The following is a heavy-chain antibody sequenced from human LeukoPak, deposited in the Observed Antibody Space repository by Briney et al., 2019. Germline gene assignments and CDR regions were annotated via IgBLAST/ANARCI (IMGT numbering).Heavy chain of an antibody. D-gene: IGHD3-10*01. CDR2: ITSGSSYI. CDR1: GFTFSSYN. Sequence: GGSLRLSCAASGFTFSSYNVNWVRQAPGKGLEWVSSITSGSSYIYYADSVKGRFTISRDYSKNTLYLQMNSLRTEETAVYYCAKGPAMVRGTFDPWGQGTLVTVSS. V-gene: IGHV3-21*04. J-gene: IGHJ5*02. CDR3: AKGPAMVRGTFDP.